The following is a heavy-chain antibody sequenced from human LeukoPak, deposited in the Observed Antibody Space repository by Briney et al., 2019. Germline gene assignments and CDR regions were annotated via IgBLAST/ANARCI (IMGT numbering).Heavy chain of an antibody. D-gene: IGHD6-6*01. V-gene: IGHV4-61*02. Sequence: PSETLSLTCTVSGGSISSGSYYWSWIRQPAGKGLEWIGRIYTSGSTNYNPSLKSRVTISVDTSKNQFSLKLSSVTAADTAVYYCARFAPAVAAPKPSYYYYCYMDVWGKGTTVTVSS. CDR2: IYTSGST. CDR1: GGSISSGSYY. CDR3: ARFAPAVAAPKPSYYYYCYMDV. J-gene: IGHJ6*03.